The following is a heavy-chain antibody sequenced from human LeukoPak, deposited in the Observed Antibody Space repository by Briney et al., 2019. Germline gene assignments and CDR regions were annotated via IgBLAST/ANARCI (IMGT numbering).Heavy chain of an antibody. J-gene: IGHJ4*02. D-gene: IGHD2-8*01. CDR3: SRENGAFSPFGY. CDR1: GDSITTTNW. CDR2: VSLEGVR. Sequence: SETLSLSCGVSGDSITTTNWWSWVRQLPGQGLQRIEVVSLEGVRNYNPSLTSRVTMSLDRAKNLLSLNLNSVTAADTAVYYCSRENGAFSPFGYWGQGILVTV. V-gene: IGHV4-4*02.